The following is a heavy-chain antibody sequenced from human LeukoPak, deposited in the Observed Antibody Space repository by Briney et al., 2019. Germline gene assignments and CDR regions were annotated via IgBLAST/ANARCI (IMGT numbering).Heavy chain of an antibody. D-gene: IGHD6-13*01. V-gene: IGHV1-8*01. CDR2: MNPNSGNT. J-gene: IGHJ6*03. Sequence: GASVKVSCKASGYTFTSYDINWVRQATGQGLEWMGWMNPNSGNTGYAQKFQGRVTMTRNTSISTAYMELSSLRSEDTAVYYCARARIGIAAAGTRRRYYYYMDVWGKGTTVTVSS. CDR3: ARARIGIAAAGTRRRYYYYMDV. CDR1: GYTFTSYD.